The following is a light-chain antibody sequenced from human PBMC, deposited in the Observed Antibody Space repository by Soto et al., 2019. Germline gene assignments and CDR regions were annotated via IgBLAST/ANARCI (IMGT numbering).Light chain of an antibody. CDR3: APRCRHPLC. V-gene: IGKV3-11*01. CDR1: QNVSSS. J-gene: IGKJ4*01. Sequence: VIARAPGTMTTTTLEIYPLXGRASQNVSSSLAWYQQKPGQAPRLLIYDASNRATGIPARFSGSGSGTDFPLTISCLLLKHFAAYYFAPRCRHPLCFAGGTKV. CDR2: DAS.